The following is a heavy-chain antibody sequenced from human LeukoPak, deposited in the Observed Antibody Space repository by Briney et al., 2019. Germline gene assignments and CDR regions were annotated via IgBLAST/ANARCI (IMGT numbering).Heavy chain of an antibody. D-gene: IGHD1-1*01. J-gene: IGHJ4*02. V-gene: IGHV1-46*01. CDR2: INPSGGST. CDR1: GYTFTSYY. CDR3: ARGSIRNWRIDY. Sequence: ASAKVSCKASGYTFTSYYMHWVRQAPGQGLEWMGIINPSGGSTSYTQKFQGRVTMTRDTSTSTVYMDLSSLRSEDTAVYYCARGSIRNWRIDYWGQGTLVTVSS.